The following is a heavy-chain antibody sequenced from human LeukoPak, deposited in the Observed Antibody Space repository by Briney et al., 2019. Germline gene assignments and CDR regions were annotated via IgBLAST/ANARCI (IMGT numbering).Heavy chain of an antibody. V-gene: IGHV1-46*01. D-gene: IGHD6-13*01. CDR2: INPSGGST. CDR3: ARESAAGMGPENWFDP. CDR1: GDSFSSYA. J-gene: IGHJ5*02. Sequence: GASVKVSCKASGDSFSSYAISWVRQAPGQWLEWMGIINPSGGSTSYAQKFQGRVTMTRDTSTSTVYMELSSLRSEDTAVYYCARESAAGMGPENWFDPWGQGTLVTVSS.